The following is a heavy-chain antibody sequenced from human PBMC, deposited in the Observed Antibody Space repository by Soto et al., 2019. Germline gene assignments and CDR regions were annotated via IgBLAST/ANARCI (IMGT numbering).Heavy chain of an antibody. CDR3: AREAGYSSGWYLNWFDP. CDR2: IYYSGST. D-gene: IGHD6-19*01. V-gene: IGHV4-39*07. CDR1: GGSISSSSYY. Sequence: SETLSLTCTVSGGSISSSSYYWGWIRQPPGKGLEWIGSIYYSGSTYYNPSLKSRVTISVDTSKNQFSLKLSSVTAADTAVYYCAREAGYSSGWYLNWFDPWGQGTLVTVSS. J-gene: IGHJ5*02.